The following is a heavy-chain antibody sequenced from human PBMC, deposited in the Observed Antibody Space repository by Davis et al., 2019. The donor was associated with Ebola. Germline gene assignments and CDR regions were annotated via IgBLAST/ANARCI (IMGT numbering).Heavy chain of an antibody. CDR1: GGTFSSYT. J-gene: IGHJ4*02. Sequence: AASVKVSCKASGGTFSSYTISWVRQAPGQGLEWMGIINPSGGSTNYAQKFQGRVTMTTDTSASTAYMELSSLRSADTAVYYCARLYYDFWSNYYKGYFDYWGQGTLVTVSS. V-gene: IGHV1-46*01. CDR3: ARLYYDFWSNYYKGYFDY. D-gene: IGHD3-3*01. CDR2: INPSGGST.